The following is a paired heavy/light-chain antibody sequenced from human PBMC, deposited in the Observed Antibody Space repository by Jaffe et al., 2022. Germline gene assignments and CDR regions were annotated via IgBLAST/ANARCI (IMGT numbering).Light chain of an antibody. J-gene: IGKJ2*01. CDR3: QQYYSTPVT. Sequence: DIVMTQSPDSLAVSLGERATINCKSSQSVLYSSNNKNYLAWYQQKPGQPPKLLIYWASTRESGVPDRFSGSGSGTDFTLTISSLQAEDVAVYYCQQYYSTPVTFGQGTKLEIK. CDR2: WAS. V-gene: IGKV4-1*01. CDR1: QSVLYSSNNKNY.
Heavy chain of an antibody. V-gene: IGHV7-4-1*02. CDR1: GYTFTSYA. CDR3: ARDRGGYCSGGSCYPNWFDP. D-gene: IGHD2-15*01. CDR2: INTNTGNP. Sequence: QVQLVQSGSELKKPGASVKVSCKASGYTFTSYAMNWVRQAPGQGLEWMGWINTNTGNPTYAQGFTGRFVFSLDTSVSTAYLQISSLKAEDTAVYYCARDRGGYCSGGSCYPNWFDPWGQGTLVTVSS. J-gene: IGHJ5*02.